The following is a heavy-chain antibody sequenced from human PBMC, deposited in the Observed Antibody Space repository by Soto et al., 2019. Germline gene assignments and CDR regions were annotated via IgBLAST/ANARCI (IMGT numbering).Heavy chain of an antibody. CDR1: GFSFSTYL. J-gene: IGHJ6*02. D-gene: IGHD3-16*01. CDR2: IKQGGNEK. Sequence: PGGSLRLSCAAPGFSFSTYLMSWVRQAPGKGLEWVANIKQGGNEKFYVDSVKGRFTISRDNDKKSLYLQMDSLRVEDTAVYYCVGALTYEVPYYYYGMDVWGQGTTVTV. CDR3: VGALTYEVPYYYYGMDV. V-gene: IGHV3-7*01.